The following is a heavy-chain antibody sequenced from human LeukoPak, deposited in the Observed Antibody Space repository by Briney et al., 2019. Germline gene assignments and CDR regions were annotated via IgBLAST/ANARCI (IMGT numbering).Heavy chain of an antibody. CDR2: INPSGGST. D-gene: IGHD3-10*01. CDR1: GYTFTSYY. CDR3: SYGSGSYYGSLDY. J-gene: IGHJ4*02. V-gene: IGHV1-46*01. Sequence: ASVKVSCKASGYTFTSYYMHWVRQAPGQGLEWMGIINPSGGSTSYAQKFQGRATMTRDTSTSTVYMELSSLRSEDTAVYYCSYGSGSYYGSLDYWGQGTLVTVSS.